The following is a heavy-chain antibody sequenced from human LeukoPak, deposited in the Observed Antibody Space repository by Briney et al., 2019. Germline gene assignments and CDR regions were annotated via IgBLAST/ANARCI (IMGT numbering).Heavy chain of an antibody. V-gene: IGHV1-8*01. Sequence: ASVKVSCKASGYTFTSYDINWVRQATGQGLEWMGWMNPNSGNTGYAQKFQGRVTMTRDTSISTAYMELSRLRSDDTAVYYCARDIRSYCSGGSCYSGTPWFDPWGQGTLVTVSS. D-gene: IGHD2-15*01. J-gene: IGHJ5*02. CDR2: MNPNSGNT. CDR1: GYTFTSYD. CDR3: ARDIRSYCSGGSCYSGTPWFDP.